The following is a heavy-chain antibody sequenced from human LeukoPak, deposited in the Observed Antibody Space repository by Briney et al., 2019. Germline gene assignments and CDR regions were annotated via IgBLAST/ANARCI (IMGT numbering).Heavy chain of an antibody. J-gene: IGHJ4*02. CDR2: ISAYNGNT. CDR1: GYTFTSYG. Sequence: ASVKVSFKASGYTFTSYGISWVRQAPGQGLEWMGWISAYNGNTNYAQKLQGRVTMTTDTYTSTGYMELRSLRSEDTAVYYCARDRGDVLLWFGELCQSPIFDYWGQGTLVTVSS. CDR3: ARDRGDVLLWFGELCQSPIFDY. V-gene: IGHV1-18*01. D-gene: IGHD3-10*01.